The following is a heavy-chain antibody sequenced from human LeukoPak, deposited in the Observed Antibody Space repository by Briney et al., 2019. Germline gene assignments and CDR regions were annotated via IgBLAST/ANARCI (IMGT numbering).Heavy chain of an antibody. J-gene: IGHJ3*02. CDR3: TRSPRDGYHDSFDI. CDR2: IYPGDSET. CDR1: GYIFTNYW. V-gene: IGHV5-51*01. D-gene: IGHD5-24*01. Sequence: GESLKISCKGSGYIFTNYWIGWVRQMPGKGLEWMGIIYPGDSETRYSPSFQGQVTISADKSITTAYLQWGSLKASDTAMYYCTRSPRDGYHDSFDIWGQGTTVTVFS.